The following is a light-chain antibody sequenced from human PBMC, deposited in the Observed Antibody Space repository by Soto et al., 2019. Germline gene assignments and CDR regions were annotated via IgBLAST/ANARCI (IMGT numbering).Light chain of an antibody. Sequence: DIQLTQSPSFLSASVGDRVTITCRASQGISSYLAWYQQKPGKAPKLLIYAASTLQSGVPLRFSGSGSGTEFTLTISSPQPEDFATYSCQQLNSYPFLTFGGGTKVEIK. J-gene: IGKJ4*01. CDR2: AAS. CDR1: QGISSY. V-gene: IGKV1-9*01. CDR3: QQLNSYPFLT.